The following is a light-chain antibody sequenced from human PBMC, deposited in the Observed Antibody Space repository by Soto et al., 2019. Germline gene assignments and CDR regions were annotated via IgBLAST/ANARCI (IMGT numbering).Light chain of an antibody. CDR3: QQYNEWPIT. Sequence: ERVMTQFPATLSVSPGAKATLSCRASQTVSNNLAWYQQKPGQAPRLLIYFASTRATGVPARFSGSGSGTEFTLTISNLQSEDSAVYYCQQYNEWPITFGGGTKVETK. CDR1: QTVSNN. J-gene: IGKJ4*01. CDR2: FAS. V-gene: IGKV3-15*01.